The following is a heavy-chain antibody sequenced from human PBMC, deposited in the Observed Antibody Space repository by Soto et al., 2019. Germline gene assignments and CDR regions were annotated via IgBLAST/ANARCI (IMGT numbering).Heavy chain of an antibody. CDR1: GLTFSSYR. J-gene: IGHJ6*02. V-gene: IGHV3-48*02. Sequence: EVQLVESGGTLEQPGGSLRLPCAASGLTFSSYRLNWVPQAPGKGLEGLSYISSSSSTIYNADSVKGRFTISRDNAKNSLYLQMNSLRDGDTAVYYCARGDYSAGYYYYRMDVWGQGTTVTVSS. CDR3: ARGDYSAGYYYYRMDV. D-gene: IGHD2-15*01. CDR2: ISSSSSTI.